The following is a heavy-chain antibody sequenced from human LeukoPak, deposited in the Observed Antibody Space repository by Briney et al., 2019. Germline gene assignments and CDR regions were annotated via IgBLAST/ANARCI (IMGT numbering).Heavy chain of an antibody. CDR2: ISQDGRTK. Sequence: PGGSLRLSCAASGLTFTTYYMTWVRQAPGKGLEWLANISQDGRTKYYADSVEGRFAISRDNAINSVFLQMNSVRAEDTAVYYCARENWSNDYWGQGTLVTVSS. D-gene: IGHD1-1*01. V-gene: IGHV3-7*01. CDR1: GLTFTTYY. CDR3: ARENWSNDY. J-gene: IGHJ4*02.